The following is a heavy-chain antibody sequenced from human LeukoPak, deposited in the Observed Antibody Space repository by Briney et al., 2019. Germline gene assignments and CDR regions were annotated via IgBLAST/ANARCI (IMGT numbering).Heavy chain of an antibody. D-gene: IGHD6-6*01. V-gene: IGHV4-4*07. CDR1: GVSISSYY. CDR2: IYTSGST. CDR3: AREWPGQLALDY. J-gene: IGHJ4*02. Sequence: SETLSLTCTVSGVSISSYYWSWLRQPPGKGLEWLGRIYTSGSTNYNPSLKSRVTMSVDTSKNQFSLKLSSVTAADTAVYYCAREWPGQLALDYWGQGTLVTVSS.